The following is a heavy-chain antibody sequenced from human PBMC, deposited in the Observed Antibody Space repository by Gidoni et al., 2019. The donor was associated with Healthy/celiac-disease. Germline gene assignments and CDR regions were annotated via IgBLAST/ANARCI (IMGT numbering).Heavy chain of an antibody. CDR1: GFTFSSYG. CDR2: ISYDGSNK. V-gene: IGHV3-30*18. Sequence: QVQLVESGGGVVQPGRSLRLPCAASGFTFSSYGMHWVRLAPGKGLECVAVISYDGSNKYYADSVKGRFTISRDNSKNTLYLQMNSLRAEDTAVYYCAKDWGDGYNFGYWGQGTLVTVSS. J-gene: IGHJ4*02. CDR3: AKDWGDGYNFGY. D-gene: IGHD5-12*01.